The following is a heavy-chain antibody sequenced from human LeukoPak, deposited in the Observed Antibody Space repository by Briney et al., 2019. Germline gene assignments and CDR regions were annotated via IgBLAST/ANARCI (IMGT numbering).Heavy chain of an antibody. V-gene: IGHV4-31*03. J-gene: IGHJ4*02. CDR1: GGSISSGGYY. D-gene: IGHD6-6*01. CDR2: FYYSGNT. Sequence: SETLSLTCNVSGGSISSGGYYWNWVRQXXXXGLEWXGYFYYSGNTYYNPSLQSRVTISVDTSKNQFSLRLSSVTAADTAVYYCARVRSSSSEFVIDYWGQGTLVTVSS. CDR3: ARVRSSSSEFVIDY.